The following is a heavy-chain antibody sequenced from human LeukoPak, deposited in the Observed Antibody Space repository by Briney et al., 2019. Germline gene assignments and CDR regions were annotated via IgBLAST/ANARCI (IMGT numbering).Heavy chain of an antibody. CDR3: ARDREPTATVTTCFDY. V-gene: IGHV1-18*01. Sequence: ASVKVSCKASGYTFTSYGISWVRQAPGQGLEWMGWISAYNGNTNYAQKLQGRVTMTTDTSTSTAYMELRSLRSDDTAVYYCARDREPTATVTTCFDYWGQGTLVTVSS. D-gene: IGHD4-17*01. J-gene: IGHJ4*02. CDR2: ISAYNGNT. CDR1: GYTFTSYG.